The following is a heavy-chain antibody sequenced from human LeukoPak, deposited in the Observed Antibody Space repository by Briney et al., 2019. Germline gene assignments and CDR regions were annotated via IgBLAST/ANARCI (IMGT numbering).Heavy chain of an antibody. CDR1: GGTFSSYA. CDR2: IIPILGIA. J-gene: IGHJ4*02. D-gene: IGHD3-22*01. CDR3: ARPSTTYYSDSSGYYLFDY. V-gene: IGHV1-69*04. Sequence: ASVKVSCKASGGTFSSYAISWVRQAPGQGLEWMGRIIPILGIANYAQKFQGRVTITADKSTSTAYIELSSLRSEDTAVYYCARPSTTYYSDSSGYYLFDYWGQGTLVTVSS.